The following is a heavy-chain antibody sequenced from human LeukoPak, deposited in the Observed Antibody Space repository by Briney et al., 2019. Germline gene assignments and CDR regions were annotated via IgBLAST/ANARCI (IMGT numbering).Heavy chain of an antibody. Sequence: GGSLRLSCAASGFTFSNYAMSWLRQAPGKGLEWVSAISGSGGSTYYADSVKGRFTISRDNSKNTLYLQMNSLRAEDTAVYYCAIHLGASGNWGQGTLVTVSS. CDR3: AIHLGASGN. CDR1: GFTFSNYA. V-gene: IGHV3-23*01. CDR2: ISGSGGST. D-gene: IGHD3-10*01. J-gene: IGHJ1*01.